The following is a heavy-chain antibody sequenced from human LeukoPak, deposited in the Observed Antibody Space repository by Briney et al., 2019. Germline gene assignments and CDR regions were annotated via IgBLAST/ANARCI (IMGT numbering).Heavy chain of an antibody. CDR2: MNPNSGNT. CDR1: GYTFTSYD. V-gene: IGHV1-8*01. Sequence: ASVKVSCKASGYTFTSYDINWVRQATGQGLEWMGWMNPNSGNTGYAQKFQGRVTMTRNTSISTAYMELSSLRSEDTAVYYCARGPLRESSGWSYWFDPWGQGTLVTVSS. J-gene: IGHJ5*02. D-gene: IGHD6-19*01. CDR3: ARGPLRESSGWSYWFDP.